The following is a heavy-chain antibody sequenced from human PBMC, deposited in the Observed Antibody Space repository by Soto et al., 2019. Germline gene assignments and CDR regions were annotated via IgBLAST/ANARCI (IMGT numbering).Heavy chain of an antibody. D-gene: IGHD3-3*01. CDR3: ARHYDFWSGYYPWFGP. Sequence: EGSLRLSCAVSGFTFSDYYMSWIRQAPGKGLEWISYISNSGTTIYYADSVRGRFTIPRDNAKNSLYLQMNSLRAEDTAVYYCARHYDFWSGYYPWFGPWGQGTLVTVSS. CDR2: ISNSGTTI. CDR1: GFTFSDYY. V-gene: IGHV3-11*01. J-gene: IGHJ5*02.